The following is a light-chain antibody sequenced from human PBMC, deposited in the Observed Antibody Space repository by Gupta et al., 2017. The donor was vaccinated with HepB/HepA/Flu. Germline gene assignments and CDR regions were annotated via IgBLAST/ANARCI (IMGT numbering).Light chain of an antibody. V-gene: IGLV1-51*01. CDR2: DNN. CDR1: SSNIGNNS. J-gene: IGLJ2*01. Sequence: QSVLTQPPSVSAAPGQKVTISCSGSSSNIGNNSVSWYQQLPGTAPKLLIYDNNKRPSGIPDRFSGAKSGTSATLGITGLQTGDEADYYCGTWDSSRSAVVFGGGTKLTVL. CDR3: GTWDSSRSAVV.